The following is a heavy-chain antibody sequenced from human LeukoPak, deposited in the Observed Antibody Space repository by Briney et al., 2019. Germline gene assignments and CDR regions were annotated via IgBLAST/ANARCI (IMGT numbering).Heavy chain of an antibody. V-gene: IGHV3-53*01. Sequence: GGSLRLSCAASGFTFSSYSMNWVRQAPGKGLEWVSVIYSGGSAYYADSVKGRFTISRDNSKNTLYLQMNSLRAEDTAVYYCARDTTPVAFDIWGQGTMVTVSS. CDR2: IYSGGSA. CDR3: ARDTTPVAFDI. CDR1: GFTFSSYS. D-gene: IGHD1-1*01. J-gene: IGHJ3*02.